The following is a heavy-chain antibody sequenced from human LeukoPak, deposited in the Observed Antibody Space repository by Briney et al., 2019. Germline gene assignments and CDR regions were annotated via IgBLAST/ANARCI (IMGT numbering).Heavy chain of an antibody. V-gene: IGHV3-30*03. CDR3: ARVRTSKRGYSYGLPDY. CDR2: ISYDGSDK. J-gene: IGHJ4*02. Sequence: PGGSLRLSCAASGFTFSSYGMHWVRQAPGKGLEWVAVISYDGSDKYSADSVKGRFTISRDNSKNTLYLQMNSLRAEDTAVYYCARVRTSKRGYSYGLPDYWGQGTLVTVSS. CDR1: GFTFSSYG. D-gene: IGHD5-18*01.